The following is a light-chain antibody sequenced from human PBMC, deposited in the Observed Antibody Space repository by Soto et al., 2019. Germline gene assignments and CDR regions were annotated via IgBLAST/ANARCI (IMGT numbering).Light chain of an antibody. V-gene: IGKV1-5*01. CDR3: EPYHSYGK. CDR2: DAS. J-gene: IGKJ1*01. CDR1: QNIRSR. Sequence: QMAHSRSAVCPSVRASGSRTCRASQNIRSRLAWFQQKPGKAPKLLIYDASSLESWVPQRFSGSRSGTALSLTISSLHTDDFLTYYWEPYHSYGKFAQGTKVDIK.